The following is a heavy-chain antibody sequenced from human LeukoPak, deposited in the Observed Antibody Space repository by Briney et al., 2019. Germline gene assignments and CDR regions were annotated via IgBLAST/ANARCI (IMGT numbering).Heavy chain of an antibody. J-gene: IGHJ4*02. CDR2: IYYSGST. V-gene: IGHV4-59*01. CDR3: ARGGSSLDY. Sequence: SETLSLTCTVSGGFISSYYWSWIRQPPGKGLEWIGYIYYSGSTNYNPSLKSRVTISADTSKAQFSLKLSSVTAADTAVYYCARGGSSLDYWGQGTLVTVSS. D-gene: IGHD1-26*01. CDR1: GGFISSYY.